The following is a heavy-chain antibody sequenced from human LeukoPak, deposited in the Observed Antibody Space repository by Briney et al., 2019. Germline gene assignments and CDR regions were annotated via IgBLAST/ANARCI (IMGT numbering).Heavy chain of an antibody. Sequence: SETLSLTCAVYGGSFSGYYWSWIRQPPGKGLEWIGEINHSGSTNYNPSLKSRVTISVDTSNNQFSLRLGSVTAADTAVYHCARHCCSGPAKRVFDIWGQGTMVTVSS. CDR3: ARHCCSGPAKRVFDI. V-gene: IGHV4-34*01. J-gene: IGHJ3*02. D-gene: IGHD2-15*01. CDR2: INHSGST. CDR1: GGSFSGYY.